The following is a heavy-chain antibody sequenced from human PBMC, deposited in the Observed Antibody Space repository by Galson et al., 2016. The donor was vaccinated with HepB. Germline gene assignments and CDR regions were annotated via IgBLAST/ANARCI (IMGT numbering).Heavy chain of an antibody. D-gene: IGHD1-26*01. CDR1: GYNFATYW. V-gene: IGHV5-51*01. CDR2: IYPGDSDT. CDR3: ARRDPRGGSAYQFDY. J-gene: IGHJ4*02. Sequence: QSGAEVKKPGESLKISCKGSGYNFATYWIGWVRQMPGKGLEWRGIIYPGDSDTRSRPSFQGQVTISADKSLSTAYLQWSSLKASDTAIYYCARRDPRGGSAYQFDYWGQGTLVTVSS.